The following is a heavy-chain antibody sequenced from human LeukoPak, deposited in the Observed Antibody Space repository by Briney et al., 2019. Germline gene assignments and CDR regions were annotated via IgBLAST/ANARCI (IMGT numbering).Heavy chain of an antibody. CDR1: GFTVSSNY. D-gene: IGHD3-10*01. Sequence: GSLRLSCAASGFTVSSNYMSWVRQAPGKGLEWVSVIYSGGSTYYADSVKGRFTISRDNSKNTLYLQMNSLRAEDTAVYYCAGDHFVSGIYYGGFDYWDQGTRATAS. CDR3: AGDHFVSGIYYGGFDY. CDR2: IYSGGST. J-gene: IGHJ4*02. V-gene: IGHV3-53*01.